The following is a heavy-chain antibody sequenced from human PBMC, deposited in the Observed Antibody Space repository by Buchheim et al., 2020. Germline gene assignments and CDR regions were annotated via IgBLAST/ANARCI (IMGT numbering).Heavy chain of an antibody. CDR1: RFTFNNYH. CDR3: VAYNSEFDDDY. CDR2: IWYDGTNK. Sequence: QVQLVESGGGVVQPGRSLRLSCAASRFTFNNYHMHWVRQAPGKGLEWVAVIWYDGTNKYYVDSVKGRFTVSRDNSKNTLYLQMNSLRAEDTAVYYCVAYNSEFDDDYWGQGTL. D-gene: IGHD1-20*01. V-gene: IGHV3-33*01. J-gene: IGHJ4*02.